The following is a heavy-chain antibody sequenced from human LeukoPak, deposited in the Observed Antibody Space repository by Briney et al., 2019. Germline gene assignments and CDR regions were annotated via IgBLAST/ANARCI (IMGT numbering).Heavy chain of an antibody. CDR3: ARHSSGWYIDY. J-gene: IGHJ4*02. CDR1: GGSFSGYY. CDR2: INHSGST. D-gene: IGHD6-19*01. Sequence: PSETLSLTCAVYGGSFSGYYWSWIRQPPGKGLEWIGEINHSGSTNYNPSLKSRVTISVDASKNQFSLKLNSVTATDTAVYYCARHSSGWYIDYWGQGTLVTVSS. V-gene: IGHV4-34*01.